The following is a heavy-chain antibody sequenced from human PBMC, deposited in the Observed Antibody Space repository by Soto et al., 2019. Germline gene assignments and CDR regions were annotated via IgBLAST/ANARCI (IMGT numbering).Heavy chain of an antibody. J-gene: IGHJ4*02. Sequence: SETLSLTCAVYGGSFSGYYWSWIRQPPGKGLEWIGEINHSGSTNYNPSLKSRVTISVDTSKNQFSLKLSSVTAADTAVYYCARGHKRKLRYFDWLPHFDYWGQGTLVTVSS. V-gene: IGHV4-34*01. D-gene: IGHD3-9*01. CDR1: GGSFSGYY. CDR3: ARGHKRKLRYFDWLPHFDY. CDR2: INHSGST.